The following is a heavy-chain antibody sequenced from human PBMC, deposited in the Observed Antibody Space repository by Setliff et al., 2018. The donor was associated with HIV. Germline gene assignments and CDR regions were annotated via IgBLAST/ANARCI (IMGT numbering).Heavy chain of an antibody. Sequence: SETLSLTCAVSGGSISNNNYYWGWIRQPPGKGLEWIGSIYFTGTTYYNRSLKSRVTISVDTSKSQFSLKLSSVTAADTAIFYCASIAATGSFFIGYMDVWGKGTTVTVSS. D-gene: IGHD6-13*01. J-gene: IGHJ6*03. CDR3: ASIAATGSFFIGYMDV. CDR2: IYFTGTT. V-gene: IGHV4-39*01. CDR1: GGSISNNNYY.